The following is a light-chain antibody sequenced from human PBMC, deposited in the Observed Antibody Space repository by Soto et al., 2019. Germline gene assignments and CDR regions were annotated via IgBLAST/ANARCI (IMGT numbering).Light chain of an antibody. CDR2: EGR. Sequence: QSALTQPASVSGSPGQSITISCTGTSSDVGSYNLVSWYQQHPGKAPKLMIYEGRKRPSGVSNRFSGYKSGNTASLTISGLQAEDEADYHCCSYAGRSTYVVFGGGTKLTVL. V-gene: IGLV2-23*01. CDR3: CSYAGRSTYVV. CDR1: SSDVGSYNL. J-gene: IGLJ2*01.